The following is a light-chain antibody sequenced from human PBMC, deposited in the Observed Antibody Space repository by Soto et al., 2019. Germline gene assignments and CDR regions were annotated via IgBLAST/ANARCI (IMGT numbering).Light chain of an antibody. V-gene: IGLV2-14*01. J-gene: IGLJ2*01. Sequence: QSALTQPASVSGSPGQSITISCTGTSSDVGGYNYVSWYQQHPGKAPKLMIYDVNTRPSGVSNRFSGSKSGNTASLTSCGIQAEDGADHYCSSYTSSISFGGGTKLTVL. CDR2: DVN. CDR1: SSDVGGYNY. CDR3: SSYTSSIS.